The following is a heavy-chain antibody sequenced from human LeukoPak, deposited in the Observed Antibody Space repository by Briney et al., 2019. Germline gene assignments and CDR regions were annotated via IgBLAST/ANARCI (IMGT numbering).Heavy chain of an antibody. CDR3: ARNIKKYYDILTRPKAPGAPPGY. Sequence: ASVKVSCKASGYTFTGYYMHWVRQAPGQGLEWMGWINPNSGGTNYAQKFQGRVTMTRDTSISTAYMELSRLRSDDTAVYYCARNIKKYYDILTRPKAPGAPPGYWGQGTLVTVSS. D-gene: IGHD3-9*01. CDR2: INPNSGGT. V-gene: IGHV1-2*02. J-gene: IGHJ4*02. CDR1: GYTFTGYY.